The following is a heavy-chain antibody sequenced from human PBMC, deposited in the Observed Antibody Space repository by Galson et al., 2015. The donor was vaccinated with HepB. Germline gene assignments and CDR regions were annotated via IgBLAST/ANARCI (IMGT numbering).Heavy chain of an antibody. D-gene: IGHD2-2*01. CDR2: INPSGGRT. Sequence: SVKVSCKASGYTFSTYYIHWVRQAPGQGLEWMGIINPSGGRTTYAQKFQDRVTMTRDTSTSTVCMELSSLRSEDTAVYYCATIRVGYCITTSCKADDFDIWGQGKMVTVSS. CDR1: GYTFSTYY. CDR3: ATIRVGYCITTSCKADDFDI. J-gene: IGHJ3*02. V-gene: IGHV1-46*01.